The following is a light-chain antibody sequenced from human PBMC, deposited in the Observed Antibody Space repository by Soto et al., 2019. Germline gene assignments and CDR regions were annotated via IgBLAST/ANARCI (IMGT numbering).Light chain of an antibody. CDR3: QQRSNWPSLT. CDR1: QSVSSY. CDR2: DAS. V-gene: IGKV3-11*01. Sequence: EIVLTQSPATLSLSPGERATLSCRASQSVSSYLAWYQQKPGQAPRLLIYDASNRATGIPARFSGSGSGTDFTLTIISLEPEDFAVYYCQQRSNWPSLTFGGATKVEIK. J-gene: IGKJ4*01.